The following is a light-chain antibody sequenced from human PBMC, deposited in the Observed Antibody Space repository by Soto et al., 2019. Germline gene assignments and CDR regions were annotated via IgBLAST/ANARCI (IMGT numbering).Light chain of an antibody. CDR3: QQYGSSPPDT. CDR1: QSVSSSY. J-gene: IGKJ2*01. Sequence: EIVLTQSPGTLSLSPGERATLSCRASQSVSSSYLAWYQQKPGQAPRLLIYGASSRATGIPDRFSGSGSGTDFTLTISRLEPEDFALYYCQQYGSSPPDTCGQGTKLEIK. V-gene: IGKV3-20*01. CDR2: GAS.